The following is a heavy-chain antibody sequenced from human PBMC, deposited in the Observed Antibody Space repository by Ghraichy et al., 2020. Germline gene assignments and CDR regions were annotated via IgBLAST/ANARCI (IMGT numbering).Heavy chain of an antibody. D-gene: IGHD3-16*01. J-gene: IGHJ1*01. CDR2: IKTDGTYT. CDR3: ARGDSDYPQD. V-gene: IGHV3-74*01. CDR1: GFTFSSYC. Sequence: GGSLRLSCAASGFTFSSYCMHWVRQAPGKGLEWVSRIKTDGTYTTSADSVKGRFTISRDNAKNTLYLQMNSLRAEDTAMYYCARGDSDYPQDWGKGNLVTVSS.